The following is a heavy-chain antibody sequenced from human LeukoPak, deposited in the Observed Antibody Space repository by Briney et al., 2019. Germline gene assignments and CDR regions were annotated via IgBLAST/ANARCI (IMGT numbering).Heavy chain of an antibody. D-gene: IGHD4-11*01. Sequence: PGGSLRLSCAASGFTFSSYAMSWARQAPGKGLEWVSAISGSGGSTYYADSVKGRFTISRDNSKNALYLQMNSLRAEDTAVYYCAKDERTTVTTSPLDYWGQGTLVTVSS. V-gene: IGHV3-23*01. CDR3: AKDERTTVTTSPLDY. CDR2: ISGSGGST. CDR1: GFTFSSYA. J-gene: IGHJ4*02.